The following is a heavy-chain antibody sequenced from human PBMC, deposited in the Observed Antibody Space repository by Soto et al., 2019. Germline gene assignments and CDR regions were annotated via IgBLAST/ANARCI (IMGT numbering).Heavy chain of an antibody. CDR3: AGERTILYYGMDV. CDR1: GHTFTTFP. J-gene: IGHJ6*02. Sequence: QVQLVQSGPEVKKPGDSVRISCKASGHTFTTFPIHWVRQAPGQRPEWMGWINLGTGNTKYSQNSRGGVTIARDTPASTVYMELSGLRSEDTAVYYCAGERTILYYGMDVWGQGTTVTVSS. V-gene: IGHV1-3*01. CDR2: INLGTGNT.